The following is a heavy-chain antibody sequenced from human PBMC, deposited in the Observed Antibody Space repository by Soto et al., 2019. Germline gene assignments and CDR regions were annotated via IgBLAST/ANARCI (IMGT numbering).Heavy chain of an antibody. CDR1: GYTFTKYG. V-gene: IGHV1-18*01. J-gene: IGHJ4*02. CDR2: ISGSSGNA. Sequence: QVQLVQSGAEVKNPGASVKVSCKTSGYTFTKYGVGWVRQAPGQGLEWMGWISGSSGNANYAEKVQGRITLTTDTAKSTAYIELRSLRSDDTAVYYCAREMAGVGGEYDYWGQGTLVTVSS. D-gene: IGHD3-16*01. CDR3: AREMAGVGGEYDY.